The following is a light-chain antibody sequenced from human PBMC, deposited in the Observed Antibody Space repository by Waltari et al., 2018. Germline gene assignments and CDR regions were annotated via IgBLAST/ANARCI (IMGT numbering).Light chain of an antibody. Sequence: QSALTQPPSASGSPGQSVTISCTGTSSDVGAYNYVSWYQQYPDKAPKLMIYEVTKRPSGVPDRSSGSKSGNTASRTVSGLQAEDEADYYCISYAGNNKYVLGAGTKVTVL. J-gene: IGLJ1*01. CDR3: ISYAGNNKYV. CDR2: EVT. V-gene: IGLV2-8*01. CDR1: SSDVGAYNY.